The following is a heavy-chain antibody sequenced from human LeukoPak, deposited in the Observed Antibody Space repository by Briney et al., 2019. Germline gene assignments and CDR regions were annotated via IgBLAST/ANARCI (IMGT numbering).Heavy chain of an antibody. CDR3: ARAPIVSGWYRGLAWFDP. V-gene: IGHV1-69*05. Sequence: ASVKVSCKASGGTFSSYAISWVRQAPGQGLEWMGGIIPIFGTANYAQKFQGRVTITTDESTSTAYMELSSLRSEDTAVYYCARAPIVSGWYRGLAWFDPWGQGTLVTVSS. CDR2: IIPIFGTA. D-gene: IGHD6-19*01. J-gene: IGHJ5*02. CDR1: GGTFSSYA.